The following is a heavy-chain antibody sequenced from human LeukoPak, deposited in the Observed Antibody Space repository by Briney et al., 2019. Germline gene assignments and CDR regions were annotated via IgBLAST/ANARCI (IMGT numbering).Heavy chain of an antibody. CDR1: GYSFTSYW. V-gene: IGHV5-51*01. Sequence: GESLKISCKGSGYSFTSYWIGWVRQMPGKDLEWMGIIYPGDSDTRYSPSFQGQVTISADKSISTAYLQWSSLKASDTAMYYCARRARGCSSTSCYDDYWGQGTLVTVSS. D-gene: IGHD2-2*01. CDR3: ARRARGCSSTSCYDDY. CDR2: IYPGDSDT. J-gene: IGHJ4*02.